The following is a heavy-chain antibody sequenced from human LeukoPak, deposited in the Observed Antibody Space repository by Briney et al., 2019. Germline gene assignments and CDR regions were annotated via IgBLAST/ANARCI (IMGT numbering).Heavy chain of an antibody. Sequence: GGSLRLSCAASGFTFSSYAMSWVRQAPGKGLEWVSGISWNSGSIGYADPVKGRFTISRDNAKNSLYLQMNSLRAEDTALYYCAKVSYDSSGPFDYWGQGTLVTVSS. D-gene: IGHD3-22*01. CDR1: GFTFSSYA. J-gene: IGHJ4*02. V-gene: IGHV3-9*01. CDR3: AKVSYDSSGPFDY. CDR2: ISWNSGSI.